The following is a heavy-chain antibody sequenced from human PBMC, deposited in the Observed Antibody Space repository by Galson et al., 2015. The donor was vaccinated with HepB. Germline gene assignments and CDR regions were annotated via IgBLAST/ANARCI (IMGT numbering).Heavy chain of an antibody. CDR3: ARVDVVLKVLAIFDL. J-gene: IGHJ4*02. CDR2: ISGSGDFI. D-gene: IGHD2-8*01. V-gene: IGHV3-48*03. Sequence: SLRLSCAASGFSFSRYEMNWVRQAPGKGLEWVSYISGSGDFIFYADSVKGRFTISRDNAKNSLYLQMNSLRAEDTAIYYCARVDVVLKVLAIFDLWCQGTLVTVSS. CDR1: GFSFSRYE.